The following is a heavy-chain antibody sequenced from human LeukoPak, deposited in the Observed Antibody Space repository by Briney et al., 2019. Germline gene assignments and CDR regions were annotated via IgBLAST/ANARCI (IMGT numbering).Heavy chain of an antibody. Sequence: GESLKISCKGSGYIFTSYRIGWVRQMPGKGLEWMGIIYPGDSEIRYSPSFQGQVTISADKSISTAYLQWSSLRASDTAMYYCARVMIYYYYVDVWGKGTTVTVSS. J-gene: IGHJ6*03. CDR2: IYPGDSEI. CDR3: ARVMIYYYYVDV. V-gene: IGHV5-51*01. D-gene: IGHD2-21*01. CDR1: GYIFTSYR.